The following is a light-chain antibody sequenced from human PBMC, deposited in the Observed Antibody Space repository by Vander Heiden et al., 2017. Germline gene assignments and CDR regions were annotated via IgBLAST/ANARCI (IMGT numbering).Light chain of an antibody. CDR3: QQLHT. J-gene: IGKJ5*01. CDR2: DAS. Sequence: EIVLTQSPATLSLSPGERATLSCRASQSVSSYLAWDQQKPGQAPRLLIYDASNRATGIKDRFSGSGSGTDFTRPISSLEPEDFEGNDCQQLHTFGQGTQLEIK. V-gene: IGKV3-11*01. CDR1: QSVSSY.